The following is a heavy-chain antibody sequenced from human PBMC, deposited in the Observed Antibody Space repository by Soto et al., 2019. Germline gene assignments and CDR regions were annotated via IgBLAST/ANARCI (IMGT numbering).Heavy chain of an antibody. CDR3: ARDPPPPYDFWSGYPYYFDY. CDR1: GFTFSSYG. Sequence: QVQLVESGGGVVQPGRSLRLSCAASGFTFSSYGMHWVRQAPGKGLEWVAVIWYDGSNKYYADSVKGRFTISRDNSKNRLYLQMNSLRAEDTAVYYCARDPPPPYDFWSGYPYYFDYWGQGTLVTVSS. D-gene: IGHD3-3*01. J-gene: IGHJ4*02. V-gene: IGHV3-33*01. CDR2: IWYDGSNK.